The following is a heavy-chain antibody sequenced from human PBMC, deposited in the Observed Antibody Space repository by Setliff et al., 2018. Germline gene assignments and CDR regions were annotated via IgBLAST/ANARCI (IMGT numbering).Heavy chain of an antibody. CDR1: RDSFTNYW. CDR2: IFPADADT. D-gene: IGHD3-16*01. V-gene: IGHV5-51*01. CDR3: AIGGGYCDFFDCFPFDN. J-gene: IGHJ4*02. Sequence: GESLKISCKESRDSFTNYWIIWVRQVPGKGLEWMGMIFPADADTRYNPSFQGQVTISADRSNNQFSLKLNSVTAADTALYYCAIGGGYCDFFDCFPFDNWGQGFLVTVSS.